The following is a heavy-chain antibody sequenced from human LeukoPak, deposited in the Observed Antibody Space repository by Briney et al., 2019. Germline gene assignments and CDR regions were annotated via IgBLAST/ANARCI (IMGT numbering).Heavy chain of an antibody. D-gene: IGHD5-24*01. CDR3: ARDRSSLEMATMKATYFDY. J-gene: IGHJ4*02. CDR1: GYTFSSYY. Sequence: GSVKVSCKASGYTFSSYYMHCVRQGPGQGLEWMGIINPSGGSTSYAQKFQGRVTMTRDTSTSTVYMELSSMRSEDTAVYYCARDRSSLEMATMKATYFDYWGQGTLVTVSS. V-gene: IGHV1-46*01. CDR2: INPSGGST.